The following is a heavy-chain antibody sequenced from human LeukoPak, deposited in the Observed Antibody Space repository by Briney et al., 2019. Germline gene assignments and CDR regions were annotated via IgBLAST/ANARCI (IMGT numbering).Heavy chain of an antibody. Sequence: GGSLRLSCAASGFTFSSYGMHWVRRAPGKGLEWVAVISDDGSNKYYADSVKGRFTISRDNAKNTLYLQMNSLRAEDTAVYYCATEMYSSGWHSDYGMDVWGKGTTVTVSS. J-gene: IGHJ6*04. CDR1: GFTFSSYG. D-gene: IGHD6-19*01. CDR3: ATEMYSSGWHSDYGMDV. CDR2: ISDDGSNK. V-gene: IGHV3-30*03.